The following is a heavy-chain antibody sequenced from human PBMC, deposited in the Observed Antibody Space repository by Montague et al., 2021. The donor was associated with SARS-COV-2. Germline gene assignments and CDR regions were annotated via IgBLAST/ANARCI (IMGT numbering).Heavy chain of an antibody. Sequence: SETLSLTCTVSGGSISSSSYYWGRIRHPPGMGLGWVSSIYYSTSSYYTPSLKSRDTISVDTSKNQFSLKLNSVTAADTAVYYCARVGRQLLERLYVMDVWGQGTTVTVSS. CDR1: GGSISSSSYY. V-gene: IGHV4-39*07. D-gene: IGHD2-2*01. J-gene: IGHJ6*02. CDR3: ARVGRQLLERLYVMDV. CDR2: IYYSTSS.